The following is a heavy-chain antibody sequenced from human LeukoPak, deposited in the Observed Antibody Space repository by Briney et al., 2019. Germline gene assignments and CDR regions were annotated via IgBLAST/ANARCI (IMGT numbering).Heavy chain of an antibody. D-gene: IGHD4-23*01. Sequence: GESLKISCKGSGYTFTNYWINWVRQMPGKGLEWVGVIYPGDSDTRYNPSFQGQVTISADKSISTAYLQWSSLKTSDTAMYFCVRIPNSATPPNWFDPWGQGTLVTVSS. CDR1: GYTFTNYW. J-gene: IGHJ5*02. CDR3: VRIPNSATPPNWFDP. V-gene: IGHV5-51*01. CDR2: IYPGDSDT.